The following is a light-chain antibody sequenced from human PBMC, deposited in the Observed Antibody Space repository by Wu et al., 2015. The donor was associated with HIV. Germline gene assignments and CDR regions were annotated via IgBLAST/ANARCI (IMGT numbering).Light chain of an antibody. CDR2: GAS. J-gene: IGKJ5*01. CDR3: QQYGTSPPIT. V-gene: IGKV3-20*01. CDR1: QSVSSSY. Sequence: EIVLTQSPGTLSLSPGERATLSCRASQSVSSSYLAWYQHKPGQAPRLLIYGASSRATGIPDRFSGSGSGTDFTLTISRLESEDFAVYYCQQYGTSPPITFGQGHDWR.